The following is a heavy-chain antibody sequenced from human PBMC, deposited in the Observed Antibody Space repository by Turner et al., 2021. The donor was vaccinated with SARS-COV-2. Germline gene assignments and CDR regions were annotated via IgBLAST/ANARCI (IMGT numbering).Heavy chain of an antibody. D-gene: IGHD3-3*01. CDR3: AREDYDFWSGYYRGWFDP. CDR1: GGSISSSRYY. J-gene: IGHJ5*02. V-gene: IGHV4-39*02. Sequence: QLQLQESGPGLVKPSETLSLTCTVSGGSISSSRYYWGWIRQPPGKGLEWIGSRYYSGSTYFNPSLKSRVTISVDTSKNQFSLKLSSVTAADTAVYYCAREDYDFWSGYYRGWFDPWGQGTLVTVSS. CDR2: RYYSGST.